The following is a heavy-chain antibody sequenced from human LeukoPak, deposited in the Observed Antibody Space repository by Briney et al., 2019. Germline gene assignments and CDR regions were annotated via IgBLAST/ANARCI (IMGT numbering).Heavy chain of an antibody. V-gene: IGHV1-46*01. CDR2: IYPRDGST. J-gene: IGHJ4*02. Sequence: GASVKVSCKASGYTFTSNYIHWGRHAPGQGLEWMGMIYPRDGSTSYAQKFQGRVTVTRDTSTSTVHMELSGLRSEDTAVYYCARDQEGFDYWGQGTLVTVSS. CDR1: GYTFTSNY. CDR3: ARDQEGFDY.